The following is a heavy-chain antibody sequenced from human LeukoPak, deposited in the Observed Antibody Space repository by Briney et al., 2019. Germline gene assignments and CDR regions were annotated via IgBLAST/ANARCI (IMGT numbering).Heavy chain of an antibody. J-gene: IGHJ3*02. CDR1: GGSISSYY. V-gene: IGHV4-59*01. CDR2: IYYSGST. CDR3: ARMVRLGTTVSFDI. D-gene: IGHD4-17*01. Sequence: SETLSLTCTVSGGSISSYYCSWIRQPPGKGLEWIGYIYYSGSTNYNPSLKSRVTISVDTSKNHFSLKLSSVTAADTAVYYCARMVRLGTTVSFDIWGQGTMVTVSS.